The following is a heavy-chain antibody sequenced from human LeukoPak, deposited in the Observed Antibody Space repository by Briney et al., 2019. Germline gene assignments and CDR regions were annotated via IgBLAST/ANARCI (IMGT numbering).Heavy chain of an antibody. V-gene: IGHV1-69*04. CDR3: ARGSGRVVPAAIIHLLELFYFDY. J-gene: IGHJ4*02. Sequence: GASVKVSCKASGGTFSSYAISWVRQAPGQGLEWMGRIIPILGIANYAQKFQGRVTITADKSTSTAYMELSSLRSEDTAVYYCARGSGRVVPAAIIHLLELFYFDYWGQGTLVTVSS. D-gene: IGHD2-2*02. CDR1: GGTFSSYA. CDR2: IIPILGIA.